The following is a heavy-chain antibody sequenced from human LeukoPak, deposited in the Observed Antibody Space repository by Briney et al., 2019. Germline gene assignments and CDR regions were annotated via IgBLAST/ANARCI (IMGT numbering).Heavy chain of an antibody. CDR2: IKTDGSEK. CDR1: GLTFSSHY. Sequence: GGSLRLSCVVSGLTFSSHYMTWVRQAPGKGLEWVANIKTDGSEKFYVDSVRGRFTISRDNAKNSLYLQMNGLRAEDTAMYYCTTYYYDSGPCKDWGQGTLVTVSS. D-gene: IGHD3-22*01. V-gene: IGHV3-7*05. J-gene: IGHJ4*02. CDR3: TTYYYDSGPCKD.